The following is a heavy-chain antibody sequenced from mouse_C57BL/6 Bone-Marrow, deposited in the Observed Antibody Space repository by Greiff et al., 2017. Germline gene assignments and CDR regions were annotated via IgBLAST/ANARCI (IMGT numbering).Heavy chain of an antibody. V-gene: IGHV5-4*03. D-gene: IGHD3-3*01. CDR1: GFTFSSYA. J-gene: IGHJ2*01. Sequence: DVKLVESGGGLVKPGGSLKLSCAASGFTFSSYAMSWVRQTPEKRLEWVATISDGGSYTYYPDNVKGRFTISRDNAKNNLYLQMSHLKSEDTAMYYCARSLGNYWGQGTTLTVSS. CDR3: ARSLGNY. CDR2: ISDGGSYT.